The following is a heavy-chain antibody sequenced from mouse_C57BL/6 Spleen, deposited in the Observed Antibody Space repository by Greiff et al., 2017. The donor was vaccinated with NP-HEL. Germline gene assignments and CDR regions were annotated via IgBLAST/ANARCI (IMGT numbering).Heavy chain of an antibody. CDR3: ARNPLGAYFDY. CDR1: GFSLTSYG. Sequence: VQLQQSGPGLVQPSQSLSITCTASGFSLTSYGVHWVRQSPGKGLEWLGVIWSGGSTDYNAAFIYRLSISKDNSKSQVFFKMNSLQADDTAIYYSARNPLGAYFDYWGQGTTLTVSS. CDR2: IWSGGST. J-gene: IGHJ2*01. V-gene: IGHV2-2*01.